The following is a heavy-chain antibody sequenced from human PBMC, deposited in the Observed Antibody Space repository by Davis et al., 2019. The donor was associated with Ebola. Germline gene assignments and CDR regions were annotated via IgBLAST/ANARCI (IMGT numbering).Heavy chain of an antibody. CDR1: GFTFSHYW. J-gene: IGHJ4*02. D-gene: IGHD2-21*01. CDR2: IKPDGSEK. CDR3: AREAPFCGGDCLDY. Sequence: PGGSLRLSCAASGFTFSHYWMSWVRQVPGKGLEWVANIKPDGSEKYYVDSVKGRFTISRDNAKNSLFLQMNSLRAEDTAVYYCAREAPFCGGDCLDYWGQGTLVTVSS. V-gene: IGHV3-7*01.